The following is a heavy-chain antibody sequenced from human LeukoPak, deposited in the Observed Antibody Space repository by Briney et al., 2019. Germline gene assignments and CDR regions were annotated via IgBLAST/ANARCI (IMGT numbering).Heavy chain of an antibody. Sequence: GGSLRLSCAASGFTFSSYAMHWVRQAPGKGLEWVSAISGSGGSTYYADSVKGRFTISRDNSKSTLYVQMNSLRAEDTAVYYCAKEVIAAGGNFEYWGQGTLVTVSS. CDR3: AKEVIAAGGNFEY. CDR2: ISGSGGST. V-gene: IGHV3-23*01. CDR1: GFTFSSYA. J-gene: IGHJ4*02. D-gene: IGHD6-13*01.